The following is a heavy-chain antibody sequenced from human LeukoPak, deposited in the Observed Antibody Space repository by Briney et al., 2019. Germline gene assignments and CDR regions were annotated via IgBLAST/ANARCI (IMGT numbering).Heavy chain of an antibody. J-gene: IGHJ4*02. Sequence: PGGSLRLSCAASGFTFSSYAMSWVRQAPGKELEWVSAISGSGGSTYYADSVKGRFTISRDNSKNTLYLQMNSLRAEDTAVYYCAKDKDTIFGVVIIGYFFDYWGQGTLVTVSS. CDR1: GFTFSSYA. V-gene: IGHV3-23*01. CDR2: ISGSGGST. D-gene: IGHD3-3*01. CDR3: AKDKDTIFGVVIIGYFFDY.